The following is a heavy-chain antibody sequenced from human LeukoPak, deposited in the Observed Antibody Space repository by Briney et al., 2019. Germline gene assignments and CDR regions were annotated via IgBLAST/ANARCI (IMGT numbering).Heavy chain of an antibody. J-gene: IGHJ6*02. CDR2: MNPNSGKT. CDR1: GYTFTSYD. Sequence: ASVKVSCKASGYTFTSYDIHGVRQATGQGLEWMGWMNPNSGKTGFAQKFRGRVTMTRNTSISTAYMELSSLRSEDTAVYYCALTYSSSWYYYYYGMDVWGQGTTVTVSS. V-gene: IGHV1-8*01. D-gene: IGHD6-13*01. CDR3: ALTYSSSWYYYYYGMDV.